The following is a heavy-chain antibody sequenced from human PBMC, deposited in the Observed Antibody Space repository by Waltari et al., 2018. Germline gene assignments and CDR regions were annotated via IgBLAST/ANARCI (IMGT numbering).Heavy chain of an antibody. J-gene: IGHJ6*02. V-gene: IGHV3-53*01. Sequence: EVQLVESGGGLIQPGGSLRLSCAASGFTVSCNYLNCIGQAPGKGLEWVSGIYSGAEVHYGDSVKGRFTISRDKNKNTVDLQMNTLRIEDTAIYYCARDVAMGLFGIPDHHGWDVWGQGTTVIVSS. CDR2: IYSGAEV. CDR1: GFTVSCNY. CDR3: ARDVAMGLFGIPDHHGWDV. D-gene: IGHD3-10*01.